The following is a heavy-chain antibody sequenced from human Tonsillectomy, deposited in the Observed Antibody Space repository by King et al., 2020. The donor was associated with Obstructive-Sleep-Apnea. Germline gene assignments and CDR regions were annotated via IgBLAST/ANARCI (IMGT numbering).Heavy chain of an antibody. J-gene: IGHJ5*02. CDR1: GYTFTGYY. CDR2: INPNSGGT. CDR3: ASDRVLAYCGRDCYHFDP. D-gene: IGHD2-21*02. Sequence: VQLVESGAGVKKPGASVKVSCKASGYTFTGYYIHWVRQAPGRGLEWMGWINPNSGGTNYAQKFQGRVTMTRDTSISTAYMELSRLRSDDTAVYYCASDRVLAYCGRDCYHFDPWGQGTLVTVSS. V-gene: IGHV1-2*02.